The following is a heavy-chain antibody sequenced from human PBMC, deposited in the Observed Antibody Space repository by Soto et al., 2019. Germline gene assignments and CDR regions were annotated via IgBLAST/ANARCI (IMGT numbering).Heavy chain of an antibody. D-gene: IGHD5-12*01. V-gene: IGHV1-69*06. CDR2: VIPIFGTA. CDR3: ATGGYNGDRFDY. Sequence: GASVKVSCKASGGTFSSYAISWVRQAPGQGLEWIGGVIPIFGTANYAQKFQGRVTITADKSTSTAYMVLISLRSEDTAVYYCATGGYNGDRFDYWGQVPLVTVSS. CDR1: GGTFSSYA. J-gene: IGHJ4*02.